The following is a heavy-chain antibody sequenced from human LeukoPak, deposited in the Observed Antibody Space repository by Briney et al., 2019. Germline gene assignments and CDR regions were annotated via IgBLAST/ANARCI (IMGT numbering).Heavy chain of an antibody. CDR3: ARTSNNYGDYQNFDY. J-gene: IGHJ4*02. CDR1: GGTFSSYA. D-gene: IGHD4-17*01. CDR2: IIPIFGTA. V-gene: IGHV1-69*13. Sequence: ASVKVSCKASGGTFSSYAISWVRQAPGRGLEWMGGIIPIFGTANYAQKFQGRGTITADESTSTAYMELSSLRSEDTAVYYCARTSNNYGDYQNFDYWGQGTLVTVSS.